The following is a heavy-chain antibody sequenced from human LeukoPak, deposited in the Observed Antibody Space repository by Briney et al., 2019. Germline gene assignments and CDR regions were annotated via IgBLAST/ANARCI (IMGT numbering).Heavy chain of an antibody. CDR1: GGSISSYY. CDR3: ARTAELELPYNWFDP. D-gene: IGHD1-7*01. Sequence: SETLSLTCTVSGGSISSYYRSWIRQPPGKGLEWIGYIYYSGSTNYNPSLKSRVTITVDTSKNQFSLKLSSVTAADTAVYYCARTAELELPYNWFDPWGQGTLVTVSS. CDR2: IYYSGST. V-gene: IGHV4-59*08. J-gene: IGHJ5*02.